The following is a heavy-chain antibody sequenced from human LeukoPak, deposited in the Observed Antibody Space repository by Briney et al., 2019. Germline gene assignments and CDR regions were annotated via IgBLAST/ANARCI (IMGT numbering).Heavy chain of an antibody. CDR1: SGSISSYY. Sequence: PSETLSLTCTVSSGSISSYYWSWIRQPPGKGREWIGYIYYTGSTNYNPSLKSPVTISVDTSNNQFSLKLNSATAADTAVYYCATAENSSGWFGYWGQGTLVTVSS. V-gene: IGHV4-59*08. CDR3: ATAENSSGWFGY. J-gene: IGHJ4*02. D-gene: IGHD6-19*01. CDR2: IYYTGST.